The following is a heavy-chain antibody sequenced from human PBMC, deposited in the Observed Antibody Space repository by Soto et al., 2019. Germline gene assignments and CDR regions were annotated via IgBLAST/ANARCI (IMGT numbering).Heavy chain of an antibody. CDR3: AKARGSSTPAPGSY. CDR2: IGGSGANT. J-gene: IGHJ4*02. CDR1: GFTFSSYA. D-gene: IGHD2-2*01. Sequence: GGSLRLSCAACGFTFSSYAMSGVRQAPGKGLEWVSTIGGSGANTYYADSVKGRFTISRDNSKNTLYLQMNSLRAEDTAVYYCAKARGSSTPAPGSYWGQGTLVTVSS. V-gene: IGHV3-23*01.